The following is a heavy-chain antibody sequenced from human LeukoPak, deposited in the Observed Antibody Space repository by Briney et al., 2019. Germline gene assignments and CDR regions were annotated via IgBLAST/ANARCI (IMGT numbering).Heavy chain of an antibody. J-gene: IGHJ4*02. Sequence: SVKVSCKASGDTFIPYTFSWVRQAPGQGLEWIGRIIPRLDVANYAHKFQGRVTLSVDRDTATTYMEVTSLRSEDTAIYYCARDHCSPGTCLGGHWGQGTLVTVSS. CDR2: IIPRLDVA. CDR3: ARDHCSPGTCLGGH. CDR1: GDTFIPYT. D-gene: IGHD2-15*01. V-gene: IGHV1-69*04.